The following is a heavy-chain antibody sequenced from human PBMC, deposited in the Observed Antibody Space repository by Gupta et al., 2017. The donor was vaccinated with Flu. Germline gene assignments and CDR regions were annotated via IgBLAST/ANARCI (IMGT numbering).Heavy chain of an antibody. D-gene: IGHD4-17*01. CDR2: SSSSGSTI. V-gene: IGHV3-11*01. CDR3: ARDSTTVATLARGDFDY. Sequence: GKGLEWVSYSSSSGSTIYYADSVKGRFTISRDNAKNSLYLQMNSLRAEDTAVYYCARDSTTVATLARGDFDYWGQGTLVTVSS. J-gene: IGHJ4*02.